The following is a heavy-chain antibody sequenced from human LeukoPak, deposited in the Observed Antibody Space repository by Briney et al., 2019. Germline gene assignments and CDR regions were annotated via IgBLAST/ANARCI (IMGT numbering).Heavy chain of an antibody. Sequence: PSETLSLTCSVSGASVSDGSYYWSWIRQPPGKGLEWIGFLYYSGRTNYSTSLSGRVRTSIDTSKNHFSLNLTSVTAADTAVYYCARGLSTGREDYFDFWGQGTLV. CDR2: LYYSGRT. V-gene: IGHV4-61*03. D-gene: IGHD1-1*01. J-gene: IGHJ4*02. CDR1: GASVSDGSYY. CDR3: ARGLSTGREDYFDF.